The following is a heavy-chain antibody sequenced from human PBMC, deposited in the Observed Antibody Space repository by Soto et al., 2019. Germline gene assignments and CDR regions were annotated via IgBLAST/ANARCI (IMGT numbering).Heavy chain of an antibody. V-gene: IGHV3-48*02. CDR1: GFTFSSYS. CDR3: ARENDDFWSGYYKGEIDY. J-gene: IGHJ4*02. Sequence: EVQLVESGGGLVQPGGSLRLSCAASGFTFSSYSMNWVRQAPGKGLEWVSYISSSSSTIYYADSVKGRFTISRDNAKNSXXLQMNSLRDEDTAVYYCARENDDFWSGYYKGEIDYWGQGTLVTVSS. D-gene: IGHD3-3*01. CDR2: ISSSSSTI.